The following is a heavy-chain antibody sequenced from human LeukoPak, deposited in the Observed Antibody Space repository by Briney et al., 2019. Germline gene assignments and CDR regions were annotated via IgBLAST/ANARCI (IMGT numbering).Heavy chain of an antibody. D-gene: IGHD1-26*01. J-gene: IGHJ5*02. Sequence: SQTLSLTCTVSGGSISSGSYYWSWIRQPAGKGLEWIGRIYTSGSTNYNPSLKSRVTISVDTSKNQFSLELSSVTAADTAVYYCARDKDGAGNWFDPWGQGTLVTVSS. V-gene: IGHV4-61*02. CDR1: GGSISSGSYY. CDR3: ARDKDGAGNWFDP. CDR2: IYTSGST.